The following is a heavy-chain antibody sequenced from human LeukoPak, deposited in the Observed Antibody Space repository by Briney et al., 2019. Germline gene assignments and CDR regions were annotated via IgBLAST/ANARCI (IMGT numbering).Heavy chain of an antibody. Sequence: SVKVSCKASGGTFSSYAISWVRQAPGQGLEWMGGIIPIFGTANYAQKLQGRVTITADKSTSTAYMELSSLRSEDTAVYYCARVPHLLWFGDFPYGMDVWGKGTTVTVSS. V-gene: IGHV1-69*06. D-gene: IGHD3-10*01. CDR3: ARVPHLLWFGDFPYGMDV. J-gene: IGHJ6*04. CDR1: GGTFSSYA. CDR2: IIPIFGTA.